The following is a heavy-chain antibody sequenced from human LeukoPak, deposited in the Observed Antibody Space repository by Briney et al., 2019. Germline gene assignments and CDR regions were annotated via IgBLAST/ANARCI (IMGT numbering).Heavy chain of an antibody. CDR2: INHSGST. V-gene: IGHV4-34*01. J-gene: IGHJ4*02. CDR1: GGSFSGYY. D-gene: IGHD1-26*01. Sequence: PSETLSLTCAVYGGSFSGYYWSWIRQPPGKGLEWIGEINHSGSTNYNPSLKSRVTISVDTSKNQFSLKLSSVTAADTAVYYCARARRVVGANPLLYWGQGTLVTVSS. CDR3: ARARRVVGANPLLY.